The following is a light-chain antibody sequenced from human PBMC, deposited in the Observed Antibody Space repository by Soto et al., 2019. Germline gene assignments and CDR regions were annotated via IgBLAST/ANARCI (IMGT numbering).Light chain of an antibody. CDR2: AAS. V-gene: IGKV3-15*01. CDR3: QQYNHWPPQLA. CDR1: QSVSIK. Sequence: EIVMTQSPATLSVSPGERATVSCRASQSVSIKLAWYQQKPGQAPRLLIYAASTRATDIPDRFSGSGSGTEFTLTISSLQSEDSAGYYCQQYNHWPPQLAFGGGTKVEIK. J-gene: IGKJ4*01.